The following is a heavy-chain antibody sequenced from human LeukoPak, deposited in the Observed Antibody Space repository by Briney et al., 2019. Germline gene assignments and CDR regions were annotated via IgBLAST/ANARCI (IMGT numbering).Heavy chain of an antibody. CDR3: ARCRTTVTAMPGY. V-gene: IGHV3-7*03. Sequence: GGSLRLSCGASGFIFGKYAMSWVRQAPGKGLEWVANTQQDGSEKYYVDSVKGRFTISRDNAKNSLYLQMNSLRAEDTAVYYCARCRTTVTAMPGYWGQGTLVTVSS. J-gene: IGHJ4*02. CDR1: GFIFGKYA. D-gene: IGHD4-17*01. CDR2: TQQDGSEK.